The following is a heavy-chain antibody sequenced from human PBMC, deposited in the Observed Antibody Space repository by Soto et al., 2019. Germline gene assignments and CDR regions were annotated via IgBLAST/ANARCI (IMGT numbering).Heavy chain of an antibody. CDR3: ARGLGTAMVPFDY. CDR2: INHSGST. J-gene: IGHJ4*02. CDR1: GGSFIGYY. V-gene: IGHV4-34*01. D-gene: IGHD5-18*01. Sequence: SETLSLTCAVYGGSFIGYYWSWIRQPPGKGLEWNGEINHSGSTNYNPSLKSRVTISVDTSKNQFSLKLSSVTAADTAVYYCARGLGTAMVPFDYWGQGTLVTVSS.